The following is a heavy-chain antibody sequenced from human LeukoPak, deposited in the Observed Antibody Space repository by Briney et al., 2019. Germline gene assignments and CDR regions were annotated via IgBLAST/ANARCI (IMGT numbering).Heavy chain of an antibody. J-gene: IGHJ4*02. V-gene: IGHV4-34*01. CDR3: ARGEDFERYYLAY. Sequence: SETLSLTCAVYGGSFSGYYWSWIRQPPGKGLEWIGEINHSGSTNYNPSLKSRVTISVDTSKNQFSLKLTPVTAADTAVYFCARGEDFERYYLAYWGQGTLVTVSS. CDR1: GGSFSGYY. D-gene: IGHD3-9*01. CDR2: INHSGST.